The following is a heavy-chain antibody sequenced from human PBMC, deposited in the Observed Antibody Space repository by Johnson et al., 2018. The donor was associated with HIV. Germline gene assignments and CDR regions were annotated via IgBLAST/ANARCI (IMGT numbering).Heavy chain of an antibody. J-gene: IGHJ3*02. D-gene: IGHD3-22*01. V-gene: IGHV3-7*01. CDR2: IKQDGSEK. CDR3: AREVYYDSSGYYVDAFDI. Sequence: VQFVESGGGLVQPGGSLRLSCAASGFTFSSYWMSWVRQAPGKGLEWVANIKQDGSEKYYVDSVKGRFTISRDNAKNSLYLQMNSLRAEDTAVYYCAREVYYDSSGYYVDAFDIWGQGTMVTVSS. CDR1: GFTFSSYW.